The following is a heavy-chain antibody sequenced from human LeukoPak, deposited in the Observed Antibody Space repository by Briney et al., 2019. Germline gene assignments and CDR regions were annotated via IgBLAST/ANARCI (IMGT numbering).Heavy chain of an antibody. CDR3: ARGLNRWGYCSGGSCYSRLNWFDP. CDR1: GGSISSSSYY. J-gene: IGHJ5*02. D-gene: IGHD2-15*01. V-gene: IGHV4-39*07. CDR2: INHSGST. Sequence: SETLSLTCTVSGGSISSSSYYWSWIRQPPGKGLEWIGEINHSGSTNYNPSLKSRVTISVDTSKNQFSLKLSSVTAADTAVYYCARGLNRWGYCSGGSCYSRLNWFDPWGQGTLVTVSS.